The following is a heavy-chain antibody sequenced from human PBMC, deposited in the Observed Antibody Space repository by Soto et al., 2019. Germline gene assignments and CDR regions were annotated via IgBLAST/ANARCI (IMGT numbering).Heavy chain of an antibody. Sequence: PGGSLRLSCAASGLEVSYNYMNWVRQAPGKGLEWVPVLYNSETTYYAESVKGRFTISRDTVKNTVYLEMNNLRVDDTAVYYCARDKTQGAGWFDPWGRGTLVTVSS. J-gene: IGHJ5*02. CDR3: ARDKTQGAGWFDP. CDR2: LYNSETT. CDR1: GLEVSYNY. V-gene: IGHV3-53*01.